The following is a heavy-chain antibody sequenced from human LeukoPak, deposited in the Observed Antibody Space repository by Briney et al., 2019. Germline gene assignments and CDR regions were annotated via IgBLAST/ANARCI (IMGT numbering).Heavy chain of an antibody. CDR2: INSDGSST. CDR3: ARASSHHSITLDY. CDR1: GCTYSSYW. J-gene: IGHJ4*02. V-gene: IGHV3-74*01. Sequence: GGSLRLSCAASGCTYSSYWMHWVRQAPGKGLVWVSRINSDGSSTNYADSVKGRFTVSRDDAKSSLDLQMNSLRADDTAVYYCARASSHHSITLDYWGQGTLVTVSS. D-gene: IGHD6-19*01.